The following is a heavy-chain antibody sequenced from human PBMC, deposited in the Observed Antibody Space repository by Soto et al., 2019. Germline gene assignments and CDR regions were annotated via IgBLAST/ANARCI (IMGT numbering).Heavy chain of an antibody. V-gene: IGHV4-30-2*01. CDR1: GGSISSGGYS. Sequence: QLQLQESGSGLVKPSQTLSLTCAVSGGSISSGGYSWSWIRQPPGKGLEWIGYIYHSGSTYYNPSHQSRVTISVDRSKNQFSLKLSSVTAADTAVYYCARDPGRWGQGTLVTVSS. CDR3: ARDPGR. CDR2: IYHSGST. J-gene: IGHJ4*02.